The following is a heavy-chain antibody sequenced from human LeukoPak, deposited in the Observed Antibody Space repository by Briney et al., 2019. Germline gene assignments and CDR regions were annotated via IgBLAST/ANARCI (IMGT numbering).Heavy chain of an antibody. J-gene: IGHJ6*02. CDR2: IYYSGST. CDR1: GASIRSYY. Sequence: PSETLSLTCTVSGASIRSYYWSWIRQPPGKGLEWVGYIYYSGSTNYNPSLKSRVTISVDTSKNQFSLKLSSVTAADTAVYYCARGQYSSSWYVAYYYYGMDVWGQGTTVTVSS. V-gene: IGHV4-59*01. CDR3: ARGQYSSSWYVAYYYYGMDV. D-gene: IGHD6-13*01.